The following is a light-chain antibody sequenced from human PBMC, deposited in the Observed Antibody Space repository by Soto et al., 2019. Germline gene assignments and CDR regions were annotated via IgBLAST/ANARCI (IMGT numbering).Light chain of an antibody. V-gene: IGKV3-20*01. Sequence: EIVLTQSPATLSLSPGERATLSCRASESVNSGYLAWFQQKPGRAPRLLIFGTSGRATGIPDRFRGNGSPTDFTLTISRVEPEDFAVYYCQQYGDSVFTFGPGTKVEIK. CDR3: QQYGDSVFT. CDR1: ESVNSGY. CDR2: GTS. J-gene: IGKJ3*01.